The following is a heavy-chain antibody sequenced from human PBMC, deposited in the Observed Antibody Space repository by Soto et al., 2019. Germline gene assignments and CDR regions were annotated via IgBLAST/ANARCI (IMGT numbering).Heavy chain of an antibody. CDR2: ISSSRSTI. D-gene: IGHD6-6*01. V-gene: IGHV3-11*01. J-gene: IGHJ4*02. CDR1: GFTYSNYY. Sequence: PGGSLRLSGAASGFTYSNYYMSWIRQTPGKGLGWVSYISSSRSTIHYADIVTGLFTITKHNAKNSRHPQINTLTTENTCVYYCASLPAYSSSSRDGYWGRGTRVTV. CDR3: ASLPAYSSSSRDGY.